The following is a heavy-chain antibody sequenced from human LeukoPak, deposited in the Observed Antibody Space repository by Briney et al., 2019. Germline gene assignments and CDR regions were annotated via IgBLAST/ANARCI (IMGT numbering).Heavy chain of an antibody. V-gene: IGHV3-23*01. CDR3: ARDDCYDTGGYFDDAFDI. CDR1: GFTFSSYA. D-gene: IGHD3-22*01. Sequence: GGSLRLSCAASGFTFSSYAMSWVRQAPGKGLDWVSSISGRGDSTYYADSVKGRFTISRDNAKNSLYLQMNSLRAEDTAVYYCARDDCYDTGGYFDDAFDIWGQGTLVTVSS. CDR2: ISGRGDST. J-gene: IGHJ3*02.